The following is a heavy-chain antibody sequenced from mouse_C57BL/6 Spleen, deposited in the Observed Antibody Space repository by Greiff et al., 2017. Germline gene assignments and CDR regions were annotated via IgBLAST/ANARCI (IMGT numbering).Heavy chain of an antibody. Sequence: VQLQQSGAELVKPGASVKLSCTASGFNIKDYYMHWVKQRTEQGLEWIGRIDPEDGETKYAPKFQGKATLTADTSSNTAYLQLSSLTSEDTAVYYCAREGYYGSREAMDYWCQGTSVTVSS. CDR2: IDPEDGET. CDR1: GFNIKDYY. CDR3: AREGYYGSREAMDY. J-gene: IGHJ4*01. D-gene: IGHD1-1*01. V-gene: IGHV14-2*01.